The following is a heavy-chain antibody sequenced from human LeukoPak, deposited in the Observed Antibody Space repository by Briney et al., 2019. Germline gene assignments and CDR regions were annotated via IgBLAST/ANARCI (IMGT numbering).Heavy chain of an antibody. V-gene: IGHV3-7*03. D-gene: IGHD3-3*01. CDR3: ASSVLRFSGSHCDDVDI. J-gene: IGHJ3*02. CDR2: INQRGGKT. Sequence: PGGSLRLSCAASGFTFTTYFRTWVRQAPGKGLEWVANINQRGGKTYYVDSVKGRFTNHRDNTKNPLYLQMINLRAEDTAMYYCASSVLRFSGSHCDDVDIWGQVTMVTV. CDR1: GFTFTTYF.